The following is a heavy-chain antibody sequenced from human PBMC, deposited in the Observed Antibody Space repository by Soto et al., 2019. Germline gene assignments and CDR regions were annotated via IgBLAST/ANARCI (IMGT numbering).Heavy chain of an antibody. CDR1: GGACSNVG. CDR3: TTDSYTTMIVVRFDY. V-gene: IGHV3-15*07. CDR2: IKSKAHGGKT. D-gene: IGHD3-22*01. Sequence: GGSLRLPWGAAGGACSNVGRNWVRQAPRKGQEWVGRIKSKAHGGKTDFAAPVRGRFAITRNDSRNMVYMQMNSLNTEDKAEKYCTTDSYTTMIVVRFDYWGHGTLVTVSS. J-gene: IGHJ4*01.